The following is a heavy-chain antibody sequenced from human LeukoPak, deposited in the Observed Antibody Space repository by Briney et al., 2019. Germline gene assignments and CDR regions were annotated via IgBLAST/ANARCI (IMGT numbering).Heavy chain of an antibody. D-gene: IGHD6-13*01. V-gene: IGHV4-59*08. CDR1: GGSISSYY. J-gene: IGHJ4*02. CDR2: IYYSGST. CDR3: ARQSGYSSS. Sequence: PSETLSLTCTVSGGSISSYYWSWIRQPPGKGLEWIGYIYYSGSTNYNPSLKSRVTMSVDTSKYQFSLKLSSVTAADTAVYYCARQSGYSSSWGQGTLVTVSS.